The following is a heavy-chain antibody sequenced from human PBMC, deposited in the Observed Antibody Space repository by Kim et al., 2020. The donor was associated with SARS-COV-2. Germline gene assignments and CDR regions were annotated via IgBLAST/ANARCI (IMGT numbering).Heavy chain of an antibody. CDR2: IYWDDDK. CDR3: AHSRIRRGAMVVVVVISFDC. CDR1: GFSLSTSGVG. V-gene: IGHV2-5*02. J-gene: IGHJ4*02. D-gene: IGHD3-22*01. Sequence: SGPTLVNPTQTLTLTCTFSGFSLSTSGVGVGWIRQPPGKALEWLALIYWDDDKRYSPSLKSRLTITKDTSKNQVVLTMTNMDPVDTATYYCAHSRIRRGAMVVVVVISFDCWGQGTLVTVSS.